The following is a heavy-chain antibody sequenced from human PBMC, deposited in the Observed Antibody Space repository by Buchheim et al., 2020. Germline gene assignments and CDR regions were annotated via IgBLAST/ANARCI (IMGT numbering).Heavy chain of an antibody. D-gene: IGHD2-21*02. CDR3: ARELAPVTGTALNDY. Sequence: QVQLVQSGAEVKKPGASVKVSCKASGYTFTSYYMHWVRQAPGQGLEWMGIINPSGGSTSYAQKFQGGVTMTRDTSTRTVYMELSSLRSEDTAVYYCARELAPVTGTALNDYWGQGTL. CDR1: GYTFTSYY. V-gene: IGHV1-46*01. CDR2: INPSGGST. J-gene: IGHJ4*02.